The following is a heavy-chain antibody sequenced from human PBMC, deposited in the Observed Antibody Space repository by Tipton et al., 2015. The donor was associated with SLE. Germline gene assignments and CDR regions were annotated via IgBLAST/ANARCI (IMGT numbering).Heavy chain of an antibody. J-gene: IGHJ4*02. Sequence: LRLSCTVSGGSISSSSYYWGWIRQPPGKGLEWIGSIYYSGSTYYNPSLKSRVTISVDTSKNQFSLKLSSVTAADTAVYYCARRDSESPLESGGQGTLVTVSS. CDR1: GGSISSSSYY. D-gene: IGHD3-3*01. CDR2: IYYSGST. CDR3: ARRDSESPLES. V-gene: IGHV4-39*07.